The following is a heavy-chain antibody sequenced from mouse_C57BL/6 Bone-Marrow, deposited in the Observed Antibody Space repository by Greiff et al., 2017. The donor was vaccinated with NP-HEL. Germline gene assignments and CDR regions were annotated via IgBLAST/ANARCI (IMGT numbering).Heavy chain of an antibody. D-gene: IGHD1-2*01. Sequence: QVQLQQPGAELVKPGASVKMSCKASGYTFTSYWITWVKQRPGQGLEWIGDIYPGSGSTNYNEKFKSKATLTVDTSPSTAYMQLSSLTSEDSAVYYCARWGTTAWYFDVWGTGTTVTVSS. V-gene: IGHV1-55*01. CDR3: ARWGTTAWYFDV. CDR1: GYTFTSYW. J-gene: IGHJ1*03. CDR2: IYPGSGST.